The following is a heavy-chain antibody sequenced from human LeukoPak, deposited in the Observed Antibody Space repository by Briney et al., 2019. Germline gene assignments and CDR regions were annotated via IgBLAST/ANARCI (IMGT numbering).Heavy chain of an antibody. V-gene: IGHV4-59*01. CDR3: ARDDHGDYYMDV. D-gene: IGHD4-17*01. J-gene: IGHJ6*03. Sequence: PSETLSLTCTVSGGSISSYYWSWIRQPPGKGLEWIGYIYYSGSTNYNPSLKSRVTISVDTSKNQFSLKLSSVTAADTAVYYCARDDHGDYYMDVWGKGTTVTISS. CDR2: IYYSGST. CDR1: GGSISSYY.